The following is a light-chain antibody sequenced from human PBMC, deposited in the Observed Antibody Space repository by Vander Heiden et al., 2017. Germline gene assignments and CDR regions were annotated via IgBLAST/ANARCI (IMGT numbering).Light chain of an antibody. CDR1: VLAKKY. V-gene: IGLV3-27*01. CDR3: SYAADKNPV. Sequence: SYGLPQPSSVSVSPGQTARITCSGDVLAKKYARWFQQKPGQAPGRGMYKDSERPSVIPERFYGASSGNQGNLTISGAQVEEEAYDYCSYAADKNPVFGGGTKVTVL. J-gene: IGLJ2*01. CDR2: KDS.